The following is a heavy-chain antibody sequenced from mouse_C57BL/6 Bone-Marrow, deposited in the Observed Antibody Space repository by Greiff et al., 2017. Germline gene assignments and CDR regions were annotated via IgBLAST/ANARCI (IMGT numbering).Heavy chain of an antibody. V-gene: IGHV1-64*01. D-gene: IGHD1-1*01. CDR1: GYTFTSYW. J-gene: IGHJ2*01. CDR2: IHPNSGST. Sequence: VQLQQPGAELVKPGASVKLSCKASGYTFTSYWMHWVKQRPGQGLEWIGIIHPNSGSTNYNEKFKSKATLTVDKSSSTAYMQLSSLTSEDSAIYYCARVRLLRYPDYWGQGTTLTVSS. CDR3: ARVRLLRYPDY.